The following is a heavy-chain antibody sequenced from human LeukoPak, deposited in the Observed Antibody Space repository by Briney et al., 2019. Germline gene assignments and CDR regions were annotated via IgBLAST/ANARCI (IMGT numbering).Heavy chain of an antibody. D-gene: IGHD2-8*01. CDR1: GDSISTPRYH. CDR3: ARHLMAVINP. V-gene: IGHV4-39*01. Sequence: AEALSLTCVLSGDSISTPRYHRGWLRQPPGKGLEWMASIFYTWSTYYNSSLQSRVTIAVNTSKNQFSLKLTAVAAADTAVYCWARHLMAVINPWGQGTVVTVSS. J-gene: IGHJ5*02. CDR2: IFYTWST.